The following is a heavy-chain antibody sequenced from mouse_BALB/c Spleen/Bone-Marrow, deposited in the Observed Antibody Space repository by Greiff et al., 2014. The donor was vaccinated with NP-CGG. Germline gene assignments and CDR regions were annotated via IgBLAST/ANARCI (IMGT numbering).Heavy chain of an antibody. CDR3: ARWNGNYAGYIDV. J-gene: IGHJ1*01. CDR1: GYAFSSSW. Sequence: QVQLQQSGPELVKPGASVKISCKASGYAFSSSWMNWVKQRPGQGLEWIGRIYPGNGDTNYIGKFKGKATLTADKSSSTAYMQLSSLTSVDSAVYFCARWNGNYAGYIDVWGAGTTVTVSS. V-gene: IGHV1-82*01. CDR2: IYPGNGDT. D-gene: IGHD2-1*01.